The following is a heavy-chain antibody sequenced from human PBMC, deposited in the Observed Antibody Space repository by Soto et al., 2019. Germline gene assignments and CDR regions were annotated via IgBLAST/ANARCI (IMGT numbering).Heavy chain of an antibody. J-gene: IGHJ6*03. D-gene: IGHD6-13*01. Sequence: GGSLRLSCAASGFTFSSYAMSWVRQAPGKGLEWVSAISGSGGSTYYADSVKGRFTISRDNSKNTLYLQMNSLRAEDTAVYYCAKDGLSTSSSWGYYYYMDVWGKGTTVTVSS. CDR1: GFTFSSYA. CDR3: AKDGLSTSSSWGYYYYMDV. CDR2: ISGSGGST. V-gene: IGHV3-23*01.